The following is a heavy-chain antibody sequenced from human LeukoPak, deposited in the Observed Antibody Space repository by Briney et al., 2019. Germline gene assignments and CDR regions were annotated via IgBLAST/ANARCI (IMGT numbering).Heavy chain of an antibody. J-gene: IGHJ4*02. D-gene: IGHD1-26*01. V-gene: IGHV4-59*12. CDR1: DDSISSYY. CDR2: IYYNGST. Sequence: SETLSLTCTVSDDSISSYYWSWVRQPPGKGLEWIGYIYYNGSTNYNPSLKSRVTMSVDTSKNQFSLKLSSVTAADTAVYYCARVRATYVDYWGQGTLVTVSS. CDR3: ARVRATYVDY.